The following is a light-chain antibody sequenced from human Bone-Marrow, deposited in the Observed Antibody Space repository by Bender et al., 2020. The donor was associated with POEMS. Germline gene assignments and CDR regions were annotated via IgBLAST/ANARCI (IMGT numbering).Light chain of an antibody. Sequence: QSALTQPASVSGSPGQSITISCTGTAGDVGAYNFVSWYQQHPGKAPKLIIYDVNNRPSGVSNRFSGSKSDNTASLTISGLQAEDEADYYCNSYASSSTYVFGTGTKVTVL. CDR1: AGDVGAYNF. J-gene: IGLJ1*01. CDR3: NSYASSSTYV. V-gene: IGLV2-14*03. CDR2: DVN.